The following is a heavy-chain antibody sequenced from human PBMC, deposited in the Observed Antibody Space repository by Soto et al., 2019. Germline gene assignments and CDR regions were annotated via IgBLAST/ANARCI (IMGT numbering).Heavy chain of an antibody. CDR1: GFTFSSYA. V-gene: IGHV3-23*01. CDR2: ISGSGGST. Sequence: EVQLLESGGDLVQPGGSLRLSCAASGFTFSSYAMSWVRQAPGKGLEWVSGISGSGGSTYYVDSVKGRFTISRDNSKNKLYLQMNSLRAEDTAVYYCALTGQQLIGTKLRDYWGQGTLVAVSS. J-gene: IGHJ4*02. CDR3: ALTGQQLIGTKLRDY. D-gene: IGHD6-13*01.